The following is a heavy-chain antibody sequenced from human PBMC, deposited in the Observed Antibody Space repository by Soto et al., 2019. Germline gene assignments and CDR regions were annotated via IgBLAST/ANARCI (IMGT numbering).Heavy chain of an antibody. V-gene: IGHV4-59*01. D-gene: IGHD3-22*01. Sequence: PSESLSLTCTVCGGSICSYYWSWFRQPPGKGLGWSGYIYYSGSTNCNPSLKSRVTISVDTSKSQSCLKLSSVTAADTAVYYCARAADYYDSSGYYFDYWGQGTLVTVAS. CDR1: GGSICSYY. CDR2: IYYSGST. CDR3: ARAADYYDSSGYYFDY. J-gene: IGHJ4*02.